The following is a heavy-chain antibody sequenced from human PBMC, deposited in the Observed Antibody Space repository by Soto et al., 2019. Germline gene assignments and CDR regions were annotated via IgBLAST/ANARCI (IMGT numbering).Heavy chain of an antibody. CDR3: ARDWGSSGWPN. D-gene: IGHD6-19*01. J-gene: IGHJ4*02. V-gene: IGHV4-31*03. CDR1: GHSLSSGGYY. CDR2: IYFTGST. Sequence: LSLTCTVSGHSLSSGGYYWSWIRQHPGKGLEWVGYIYFTGSTLYNPSLKSRLAMSLDTSKNQFSLRLTSVTAADTAVYFCARDWGSSGWPNWGQGTLVTVSS.